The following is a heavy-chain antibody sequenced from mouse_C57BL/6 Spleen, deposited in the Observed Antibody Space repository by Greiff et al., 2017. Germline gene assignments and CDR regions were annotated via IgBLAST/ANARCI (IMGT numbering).Heavy chain of an antibody. J-gene: IGHJ2*01. CDR3: ETAGDGY. CDR1: GYTFTDYE. V-gene: IGHV1-15*01. CDR2: IDPETGGT. Sequence: VQLVESGAELVRPGASVTLSCKASGYTFTDYEMHWVKQTPVHGLEWSGAIDPETGGTAYNQKFKGKAILTADKSSSTAYMELRSLTSEDSAVYYCETAGDGYWGQGTTLTVSS. D-gene: IGHD3-2*01.